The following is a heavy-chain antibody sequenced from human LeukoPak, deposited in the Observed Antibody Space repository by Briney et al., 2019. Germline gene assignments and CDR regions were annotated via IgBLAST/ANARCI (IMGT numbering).Heavy chain of an antibody. CDR1: GGYLSSLASS. V-gene: IGHV4-30-4*07. D-gene: IGHD1-14*01. CDR3: ARETAPQAFDI. CDR2: LYYTGTT. J-gene: IGHJ3*02. Sequence: PSETLSRTCGVSGGYLSSLASSWSWIRQPPGKGLEYIGYLYYTGTTYYNPSLKSRVTMSVDTSQNQFSLQLKAVTAADTAVYYCARETAPQAFDIWGLGTMVIVSS.